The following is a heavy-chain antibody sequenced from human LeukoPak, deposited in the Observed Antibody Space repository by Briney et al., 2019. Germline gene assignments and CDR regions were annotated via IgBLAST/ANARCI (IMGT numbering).Heavy chain of an antibody. J-gene: IGHJ4*02. D-gene: IGHD1-26*01. CDR2: LSGSGTST. V-gene: IGHV3-23*01. CDR1: GFTFANFG. Sequence: PGGSLRLSCAASGFTFANFGMSWVRQAPGKGLEWVSALSGSGTSTYYADSVKGRFTISRDNSKNTLYLQMNSLRAEDTAVYYCAKYSGSYYDPFDYWGQGTLVTVSS. CDR3: AKYSGSYYDPFDY.